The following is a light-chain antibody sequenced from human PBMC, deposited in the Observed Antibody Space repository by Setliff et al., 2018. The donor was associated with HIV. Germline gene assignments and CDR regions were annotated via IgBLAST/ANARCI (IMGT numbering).Light chain of an antibody. J-gene: IGLJ1*01. CDR3: SSYTISTTWV. V-gene: IGLV2-18*02. Sequence: QSVLTQPPSVSGSPGQSVTISCTGTSSDVGVYNRVSWYQQPPGTAPKLMISEVSNRPSGVPDRFSGSKSGNTASMTISGLRAEDEADYYCSSYTISTTWVFGTGTKVTV. CDR2: EVS. CDR1: SSDVGVYNR.